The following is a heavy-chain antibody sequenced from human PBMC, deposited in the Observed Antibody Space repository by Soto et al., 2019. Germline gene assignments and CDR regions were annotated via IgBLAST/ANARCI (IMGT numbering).Heavy chain of an antibody. CDR3: ASSYYYGSGSYYNTEYYYGMDV. CDR2: INPSGGST. J-gene: IGHJ6*02. Sequence: ASVKVSCKASGYTFTSYYMHCVRQAPGQGLEWMGIINPSGGSTSYAQKFQGRVTMTRDTSTSTVYMELSSLRSEDTAVYYCASSYYYGSGSYYNTEYYYGMDVWVQGTTVTVSS. V-gene: IGHV1-46*01. CDR1: GYTFTSYY. D-gene: IGHD3-10*01.